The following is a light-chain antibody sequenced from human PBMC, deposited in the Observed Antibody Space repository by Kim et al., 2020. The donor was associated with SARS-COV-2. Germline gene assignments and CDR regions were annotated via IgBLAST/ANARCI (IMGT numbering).Light chain of an antibody. Sequence: EIVMTQSPATLSVSPGERATLSCRASQSVSSNLAWYQQNPGQAPRLLIYGASTRATGIPARFSGSGSGTEFTLTISSLQSEDFAVYYCQQYNNWPPGRTFGQGTKVDIK. CDR3: QQYNNWPPGRT. J-gene: IGKJ1*01. V-gene: IGKV3-15*01. CDR2: GAS. CDR1: QSVSSN.